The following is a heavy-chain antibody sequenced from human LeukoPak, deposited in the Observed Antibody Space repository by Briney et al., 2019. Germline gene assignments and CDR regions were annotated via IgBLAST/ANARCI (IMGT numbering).Heavy chain of an antibody. D-gene: IGHD1-26*01. Sequence: GRSLRLSCAASGFTFSSYAMHWVRQAPGKGLEWVAVISYDGSNKYYADSVKGRFTISRDNSKNTLYLQMNSLRAEDTAVYFCARDVVGAIAFDIWGQGTMVTVSS. J-gene: IGHJ3*02. V-gene: IGHV3-30-3*01. CDR3: ARDVVGAIAFDI. CDR1: GFTFSSYA. CDR2: ISYDGSNK.